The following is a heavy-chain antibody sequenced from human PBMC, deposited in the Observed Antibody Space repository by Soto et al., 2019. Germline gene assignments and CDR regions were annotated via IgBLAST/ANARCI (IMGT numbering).Heavy chain of an antibody. CDR1: GYSISSGSY. Sequence: PSETLSLTCTVPGYSISSGSYWAWIRQPPGKGPEWIASIYHGGTTFYNPSLKSRITISVDTSNNQFSLKLTSVTAADTAVYYCARVHVMVVAGSTFDYWGHGTLVTVSS. CDR3: ARVHVMVVAGSTFDY. V-gene: IGHV4-38-2*02. D-gene: IGHD6-19*01. CDR2: IYHGGTT. J-gene: IGHJ4*01.